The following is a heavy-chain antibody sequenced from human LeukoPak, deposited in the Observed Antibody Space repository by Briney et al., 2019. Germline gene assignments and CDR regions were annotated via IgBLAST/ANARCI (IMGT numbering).Heavy chain of an antibody. D-gene: IGHD3-22*01. V-gene: IGHV4-31*03. CDR2: IYYSGST. J-gene: IGHJ5*02. Sequence: PSETLSLTCTVSGDSISSGDYYWSWIRQHPGKGLEWIGYIYYSGSTYYNPSLKSRLTISVDTSKNQLSLKLSSVTAADTAVYYCARCYYYDSSGYFYWFDPWGQGTLVTVSS. CDR1: GDSISSGDYY. CDR3: ARCYYYDSSGYFYWFDP.